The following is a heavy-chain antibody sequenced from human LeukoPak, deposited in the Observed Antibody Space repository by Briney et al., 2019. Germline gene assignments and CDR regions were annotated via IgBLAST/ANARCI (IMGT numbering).Heavy chain of an antibody. V-gene: IGHV3-11*04. Sequence: GGSLRLFCAASGFIFSDYYMTWIRQAPGKGLEWVSYVTSSGGHMYYADSAKGRFTISRDNAKNSLDLQMNSLRAEDTAVYYCARVARYGDYIGGSDYWGQGALVTVSS. J-gene: IGHJ4*02. CDR3: ARVARYGDYIGGSDY. CDR1: GFIFSDYY. D-gene: IGHD4-17*01. CDR2: VTSSGGHM.